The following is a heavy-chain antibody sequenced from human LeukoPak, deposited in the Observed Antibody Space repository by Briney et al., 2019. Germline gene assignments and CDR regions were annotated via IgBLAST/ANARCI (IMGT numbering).Heavy chain of an antibody. CDR1: GFTFSSYG. J-gene: IGHJ1*01. CDR2: IRGSGSNT. CDR3: AKDDPDYDYVWGAARAEYFQH. Sequence: PGGSLRLSCAASGFTFSSYGMSWVRQAPGKGLEWVSGIRGSGSNTDYVGSVKGWFSISRDNSKNTLYLQMNSLRAEDTAVYYCAKDDPDYDYVWGAARAEYFQHWGQGTLVTVSS. D-gene: IGHD3-16*01. V-gene: IGHV3-23*01.